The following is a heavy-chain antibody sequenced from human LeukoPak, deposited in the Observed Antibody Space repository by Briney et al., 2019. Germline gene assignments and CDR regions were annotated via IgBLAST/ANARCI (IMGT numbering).Heavy chain of an antibody. Sequence: ASVKVSCKVSGYTLTELSMHWVRQAPGKGLEWMGGFDPEDGETIYAQKFQGRVTMTEDTSTDTAYMELSSLRSEDTAVYYCATESLYGDYTHVDFDYWGQGTLVTVPS. CDR1: GYTLTELS. CDR3: ATESLYGDYTHVDFDY. D-gene: IGHD4-17*01. V-gene: IGHV1-24*01. CDR2: FDPEDGET. J-gene: IGHJ4*02.